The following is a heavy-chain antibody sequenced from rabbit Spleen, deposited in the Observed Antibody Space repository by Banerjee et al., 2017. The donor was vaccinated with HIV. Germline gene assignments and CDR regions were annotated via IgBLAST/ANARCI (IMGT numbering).Heavy chain of an antibody. J-gene: IGHJ3*01. CDR1: GFDFTNYY. Sequence: EGSLALTCKASGFDFTNYYISWVRQAPGKGLEWIGIIYAAKGSTDYASWVNGRFTISSDNAQSTVDLKMTSLTAADTATYFCARAIVPWLGLTRLDLWGQGTLVTVS. CDR2: IYAAKGST. CDR3: ARAIVPWLGLTRLDL. D-gene: IGHD4-1*01. V-gene: IGHV1S7*01.